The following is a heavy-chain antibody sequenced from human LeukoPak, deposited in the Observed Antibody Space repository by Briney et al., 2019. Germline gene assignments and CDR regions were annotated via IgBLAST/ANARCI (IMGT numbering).Heavy chain of an antibody. J-gene: IGHJ4*02. V-gene: IGHV1-69*01. CDR2: IIPIFGTA. D-gene: IGHD3-10*01. CDR3: ARDPFVYYGSGSYSVRGESGDY. CDR1: GGTFSSYA. Sequence: ASVKVSCKASGGTFSSYAISWVRQAPGQGLEWMGGIIPIFGTANYAQKFQGRVTITADESTSTAYMELSSLRSEDTAVYYCARDPFVYYGSGSYSVRGESGDYWGQGALVTVSS.